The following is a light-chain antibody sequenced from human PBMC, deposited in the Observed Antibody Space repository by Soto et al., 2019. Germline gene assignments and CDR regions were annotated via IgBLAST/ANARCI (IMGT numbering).Light chain of an antibody. CDR3: QQYNLYPYT. CDR1: QPITAW. CDR2: DAS. Sequence: DIQMTQSPSTLSASVGDRVTITCRASQPITAWLAWYQQKPGKAPNLLIYDASYLQSGVPSRFSGSGAGTEFTLTITGLQPDDFANYYCQQYNLYPYTFGQGTKLEIK. V-gene: IGKV1-5*01. J-gene: IGKJ2*01.